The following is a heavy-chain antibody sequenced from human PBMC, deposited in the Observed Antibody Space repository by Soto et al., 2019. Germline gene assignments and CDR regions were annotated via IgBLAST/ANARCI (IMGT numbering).Heavy chain of an antibody. CDR3: ARAAPISMVRGVRLPTPYYFGY. J-gene: IGHJ4*02. CDR1: GFTFSSYG. CDR2: IWYDGSNK. Sequence: PGGSLRLTCAASGFTFSSYGMHWVRQAPGKGLEWVAVIWYDGSNKYYADSVKGRFTISRDNSKNTLYLQMNSLRAEDTAVYYCARAAPISMVRGVRLPTPYYFGYWGQGTLVTV. V-gene: IGHV3-33*01. D-gene: IGHD3-10*01.